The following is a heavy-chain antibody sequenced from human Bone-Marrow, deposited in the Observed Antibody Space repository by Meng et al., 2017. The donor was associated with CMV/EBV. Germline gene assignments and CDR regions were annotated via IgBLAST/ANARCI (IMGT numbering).Heavy chain of an antibody. J-gene: IGHJ6*02. D-gene: IGHD3-9*01. CDR3: ARGNGYYDILTGHSAYYYGMDV. V-gene: IGHV1-69*02. Sequence: SVKVSCKASGGTFSSYTISWVRQAPGQGLEWMGRIIPILGIANYAQKFQGRVTITADKSTSTAYMELSSLRSEDTAVYYCARGNGYYDILTGHSAYYYGMDVWGQGTTVTVSS. CDR2: IIPILGIA. CDR1: GGTFSSYT.